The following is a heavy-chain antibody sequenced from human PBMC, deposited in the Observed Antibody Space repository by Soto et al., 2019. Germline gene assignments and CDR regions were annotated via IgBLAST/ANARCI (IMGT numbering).Heavy chain of an antibody. CDR2: IWYDGSNK. CDR3: ARVNWNYAFDI. Sequence: PGWSLRLSCASSVFTFISYGMHWVRQAPGKGLEWVAVIWYDGSNKYYADSVKGRFTISRDNSKNTLYLQMNSLRAEDTAVYYCARVNWNYAFDIWGQGTMVTVSS. J-gene: IGHJ3*02. CDR1: VFTFISYG. D-gene: IGHD1-7*01. V-gene: IGHV3-33*01.